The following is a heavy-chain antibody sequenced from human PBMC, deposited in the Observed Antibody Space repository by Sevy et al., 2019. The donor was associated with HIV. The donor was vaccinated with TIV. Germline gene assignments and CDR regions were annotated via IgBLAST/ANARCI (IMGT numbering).Heavy chain of an antibody. J-gene: IGHJ3*01. V-gene: IGHV3-20*04. CDR1: GFSFDDYT. D-gene: IGHD5-12*01. CDR2: ITWNGDNI. CDR3: ARDRRGYFHKSGYLISDAFDV. Sequence: GGSLRLSCAASGFSFDDYTMNWVRQAPGKGLEWVSGITWNGDNIVYAESVKGRFTVSRDNDKTSLFLQMDSLRAEDTAVYYFARDRRGYFHKSGYLISDAFDVWGQGTLVTVSS.